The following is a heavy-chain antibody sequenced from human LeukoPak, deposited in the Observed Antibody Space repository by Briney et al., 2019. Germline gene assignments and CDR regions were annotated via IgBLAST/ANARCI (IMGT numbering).Heavy chain of an antibody. CDR2: IYYSGST. CDR3: ARGTNYGGNSIGVDY. V-gene: IGHV4-39*01. J-gene: IGHJ4*02. D-gene: IGHD4-23*01. Sequence: SETLSLTCTVSGGSISSSSYYWGWIRQPPGKGLEWIGSIYYSGSTYYNPSLKSRVTISVDTSKNQFSLKLSSVTAADTAVYYCARGTNYGGNSIGVDYWGQGTLVTVSS. CDR1: GGSISSSSYY.